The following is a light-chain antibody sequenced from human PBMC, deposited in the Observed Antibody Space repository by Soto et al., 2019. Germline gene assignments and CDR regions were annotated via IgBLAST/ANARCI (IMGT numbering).Light chain of an antibody. V-gene: IGKV3-15*01. CDR3: QQYNNWPPDRT. CDR2: GAS. CDR1: QSVSSN. J-gene: IGKJ1*01. Sequence: EIVMTQSPATLSVSPGERATLSCRASQSVSSNLAWYQQKPGQAPRLLIYGASTRATGIPARFSSSGFGTEFTLTISSLQSEDFAIYFCQQYNNWPPDRTFGQGTKVEIK.